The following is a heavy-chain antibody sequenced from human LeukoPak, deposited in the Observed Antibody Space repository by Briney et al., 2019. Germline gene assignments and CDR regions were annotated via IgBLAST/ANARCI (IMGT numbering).Heavy chain of an antibody. CDR3: ARGATMDYYFDY. CDR1: GFTFSSYG. J-gene: IGHJ4*02. CDR2: ISGSGGST. Sequence: GGSLRLSCAASGFTFSSYGMSWVRQAPGKGLEWVSAISGSGGSTYYADSVKGRFTISRDNSKNTLYLQMNSLRAEDTSVYYCARGATMDYYFDYWGQGTLVTVSS. V-gene: IGHV3-23*01. D-gene: IGHD3-10*01.